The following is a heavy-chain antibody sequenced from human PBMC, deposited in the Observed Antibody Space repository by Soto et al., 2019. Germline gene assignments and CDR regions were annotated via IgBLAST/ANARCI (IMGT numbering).Heavy chain of an antibody. Sequence: QVQLVQSGAEVKKPGASVKVSCKTSGYSFSDYDINWLRQASGQGLEWMGWMNPDSGKTGYSQKFQGRLTMTGDTFXSTAYMELSSLTSDDTAMYYCARDSPSRRVTPFDYWGQGTLVTVSS. D-gene: IGHD5-18*01. V-gene: IGHV1-8*01. CDR3: ARDSPSRRVTPFDY. J-gene: IGHJ4*02. CDR1: GYSFSDYD. CDR2: MNPDSGKT.